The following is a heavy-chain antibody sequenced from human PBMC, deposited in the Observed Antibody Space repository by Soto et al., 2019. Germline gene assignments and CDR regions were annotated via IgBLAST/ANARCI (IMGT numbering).Heavy chain of an antibody. CDR1: GFTFSSYW. D-gene: IGHD2-2*01. Sequence: GSLRLSCAASGFTFSSYWMSWVRQAPGKGLEWVANIKQDGSEKYYVDSVKGRFTISRDNAKNSLYLQMNSLRAEDTAVYYCARDKPYCSSTSCFYLFDYWGQGNLVTVSS. J-gene: IGHJ4*02. V-gene: IGHV3-7*05. CDR3: ARDKPYCSSTSCFYLFDY. CDR2: IKQDGSEK.